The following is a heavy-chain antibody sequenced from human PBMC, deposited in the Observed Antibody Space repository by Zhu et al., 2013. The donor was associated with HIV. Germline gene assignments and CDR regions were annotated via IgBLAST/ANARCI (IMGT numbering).Heavy chain of an antibody. CDR2: IIPIFGTA. J-gene: IGHJ6*02. D-gene: IGHD3-3*01. V-gene: IGHV1-69*01. CDR3: ARYYDFWSGYPETKRAYYYGMDV. CDR1: GGTFSSYA. Sequence: QVQLVQSGAEVKKPGSSVKVSCKASGGTFSSYAISWVRQAPGQGLEWMGGIIPIFGTANYAQKFQGRVTITADESTSTAYMELSSLRSEDTAVYYCARYYDFWSGYPETKRAYYYGMDVWGQGTTVTVSS.